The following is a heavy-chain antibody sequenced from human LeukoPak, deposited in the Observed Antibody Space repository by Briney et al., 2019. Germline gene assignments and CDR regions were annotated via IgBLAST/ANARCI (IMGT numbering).Heavy chain of an antibody. CDR3: ARDLMARGVMFAFDI. J-gene: IGHJ3*02. D-gene: IGHD3-10*01. CDR2: ISSSGTTI. V-gene: IGHV3-11*01. Sequence: PGGSLRLSCAASGFTFSDYYMGWIRQAPGKGLEWVSYISSSGTTIYYADSVKGRFTISRDNAKNSLYLQMNSLTDEDAAVYYCARDLMARGVMFAFDIWGHGTLVTVSS. CDR1: GFTFSDYY.